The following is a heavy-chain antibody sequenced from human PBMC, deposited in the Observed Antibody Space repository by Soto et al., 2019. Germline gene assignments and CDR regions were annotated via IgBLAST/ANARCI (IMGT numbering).Heavy chain of an antibody. CDR3: ARADFYCSGGSCYSESFDY. D-gene: IGHD2-15*01. J-gene: IGHJ4*02. V-gene: IGHV3-64*01. Sequence: GGSLRLSCAASGFTFSSYAMHWVRQAPGKGLEYVSAISSNGGSTYYANSVKGRFTISRDNSKNTLYLQMGSLRAEDMAVYYCARADFYCSGGSCYSESFDYWGQGTLVTVSS. CDR1: GFTFSSYA. CDR2: ISSNGGST.